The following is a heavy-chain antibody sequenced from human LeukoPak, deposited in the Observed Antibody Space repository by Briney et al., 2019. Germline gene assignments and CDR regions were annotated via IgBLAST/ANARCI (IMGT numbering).Heavy chain of an antibody. D-gene: IGHD1-7*01. J-gene: IGHJ5*02. V-gene: IGHV4-4*07. Sequence: SETLSLTCTVSGDSMSSYSWSWIRQPAGTGLEWIGRIYTSGATNSNPSLKSRLSMSIDTSKNQFSLKLSSVTAADTAVYYCARVNWNYDGLAWFDPWGQGTLVTVSS. CDR2: IYTSGAT. CDR1: GDSMSSYS. CDR3: ARVNWNYDGLAWFDP.